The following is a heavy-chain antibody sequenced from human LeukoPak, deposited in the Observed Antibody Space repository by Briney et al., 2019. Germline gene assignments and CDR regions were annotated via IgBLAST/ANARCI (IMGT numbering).Heavy chain of an antibody. Sequence: PSETLSLTCTVSGGSMSSDYWGWIRQPPGKGLEWIGSIFYSGSTNYNPSLKSRVTVSVDTSKNEFSLKLTSVTAADTAVYYCARRVLGITISHDAFDIWGRGTMVTVSS. CDR2: IFYSGST. CDR1: GGSMSSDY. CDR3: ARRVLGITISHDAFDI. J-gene: IGHJ3*02. V-gene: IGHV4-39*07. D-gene: IGHD3-9*01.